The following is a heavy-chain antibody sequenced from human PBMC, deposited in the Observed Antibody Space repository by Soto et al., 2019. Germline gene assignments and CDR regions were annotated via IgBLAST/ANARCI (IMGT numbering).Heavy chain of an antibody. CDR3: ARISGCSAGSCYGWFDP. V-gene: IGHV1-18*01. CDR2: ISGYNGNA. J-gene: IGHJ5*02. Sequence: ASVKVSCKTSGYTFTSFGITWVRQAPGQGLELLGWISGYNGNANYVQNLQGRVTMTTDTSTSTVYMKLRSLRSDDTAVYYFARISGCSAGSCYGWFDPWGQGTLVTVSS. CDR1: GYTFTSFG. D-gene: IGHD2-15*01.